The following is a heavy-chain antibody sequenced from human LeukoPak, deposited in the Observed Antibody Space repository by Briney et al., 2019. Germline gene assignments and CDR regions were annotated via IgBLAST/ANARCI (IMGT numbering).Heavy chain of an antibody. V-gene: IGHV4-34*01. J-gene: IGHJ4*02. CDR3: ARDSWTPGSPSVGVDY. CDR2: INHSGST. Sequence: PSETLSLTCAVYGGSFSGYYWSWIRQPPGKGLEWIGEINHSGSTNYNPSLKSRVTISVDKSKQQFSLKLSSMTCADRSVYYCARDSWTPGSPSVGVDYWGQGTLVAVSS. D-gene: IGHD3-16*01. CDR1: GGSFSGYY.